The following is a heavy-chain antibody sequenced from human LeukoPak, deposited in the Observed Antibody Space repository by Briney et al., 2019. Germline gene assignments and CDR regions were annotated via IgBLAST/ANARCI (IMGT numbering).Heavy chain of an antibody. Sequence: GGSLRLSCTASGFTFGDYAMSWVRQAPGKGLEWVGFIRSKAYGGTTEYAASVKGRFTISRDDSKSTAYLQMNSLKTEDTAVYYCTSGSYGYYFDYWGKGTLVTVSS. CDR1: GFTFGDYA. CDR2: IRSKAYGGTT. CDR3: TSGSYGYYFDY. J-gene: IGHJ4*02. V-gene: IGHV3-49*04. D-gene: IGHD1-26*01.